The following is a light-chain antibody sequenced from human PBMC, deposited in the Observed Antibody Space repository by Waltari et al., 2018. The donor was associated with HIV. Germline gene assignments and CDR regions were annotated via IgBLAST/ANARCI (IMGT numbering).Light chain of an antibody. CDR2: SYN. CDR1: SSNIGSNT. CDR3: AAWDDSLKGPI. V-gene: IGLV1-44*01. Sequence: SVLTQPPSASGTPGQRVTTPSSGSSSNIGSNTVNWYQQLPGTAPKLLIYSYNLRPSGVPDRFSGSKSGTSASLAISGLQSEDEADYYCAAWDDSLKGPIFGGGTKVTVL. J-gene: IGLJ2*01.